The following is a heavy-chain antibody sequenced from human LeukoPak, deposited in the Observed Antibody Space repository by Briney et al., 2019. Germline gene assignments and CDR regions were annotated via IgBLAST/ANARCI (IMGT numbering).Heavy chain of an antibody. V-gene: IGHV5-51*01. CDR2: IYPGDSDT. D-gene: IGHD5-12*01. J-gene: IGHJ4*02. CDR1: GYLYTSYW. Sequence: GESLKISCKSSGYLYTSYWIGWVRQMPGKGLEWMGIIYPGDSDTRYSPSFQGQVTISADKSISTAYLQWSSLEASDTAMYYCARSLSGYDYYFDYWGQGTLVTVSS. CDR3: ARSLSGYDYYFDY.